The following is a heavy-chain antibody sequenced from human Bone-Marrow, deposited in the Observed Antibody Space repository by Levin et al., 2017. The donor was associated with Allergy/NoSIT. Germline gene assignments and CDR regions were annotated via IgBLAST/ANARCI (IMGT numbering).Heavy chain of an antibody. CDR1: GFTFSNAW. CDR3: TTDNWFDP. Sequence: GGSLRLSCAASGFTFSNAWMSWVRQAPGKGLEWVGRIKSKVDGGTTDYAAPVKGRFTLSRDDSKNTLYLQMNSLQTEDTAVYYCTTDNWFDPWGQGTLVTVSS. V-gene: IGHV3-15*01. J-gene: IGHJ5*02. CDR2: IKSKVDGGTT.